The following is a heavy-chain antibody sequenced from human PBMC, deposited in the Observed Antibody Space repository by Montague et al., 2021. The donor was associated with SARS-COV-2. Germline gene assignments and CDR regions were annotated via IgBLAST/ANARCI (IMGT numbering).Heavy chain of an antibody. D-gene: IGHD3-10*01. Sequence: SETLSLTCTVSGGSISPYYWSWTRQPPGKGLEWIGNIYYTGSTNXNSSLKSRLTISVDTSENQFSLKVTSVTPADTAVYYCARGRRILLWFGELLSGGDYYGMDVWGQGTTVTVSS. J-gene: IGHJ6*02. CDR1: GGSISPYY. V-gene: IGHV4-59*01. CDR3: ARGRRILLWFGELLSGGDYYGMDV. CDR2: IYYTGST.